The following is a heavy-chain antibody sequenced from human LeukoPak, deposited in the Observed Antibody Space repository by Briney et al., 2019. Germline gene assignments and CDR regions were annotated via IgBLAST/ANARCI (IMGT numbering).Heavy chain of an antibody. V-gene: IGHV3-48*02. Sequence: GGSLRLSCAASGFTLSGYSLNWVRQAPGKGLEWVSYISGSGTTIYYADSVKGRFTISRDKAKNSIYLQMNSLTDEDTAVYYCARDAGYSSGWSHWYLDLWGRGTLVTVSS. CDR1: GFTLSGYS. CDR2: ISGSGTTI. D-gene: IGHD6-19*01. J-gene: IGHJ2*01. CDR3: ARDAGYSSGWSHWYLDL.